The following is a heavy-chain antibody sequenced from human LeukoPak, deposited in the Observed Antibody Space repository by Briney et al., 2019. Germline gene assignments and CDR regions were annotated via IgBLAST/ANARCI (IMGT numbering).Heavy chain of an antibody. J-gene: IGHJ3*02. D-gene: IGHD5-12*01. V-gene: IGHV4-39*07. CDR3: ARDSGYPI. Sequence: PSETLSLTCTVSGGSISSSSYYWGWLRQPPGKGLEWIGEINHSGRTDYNPSLKSRVTISVDTSKNQFSLKLSSVTAADTAVYYCARDSGYPIWGQGTMVTVSS. CDR2: INHSGRT. CDR1: GGSISSSSYY.